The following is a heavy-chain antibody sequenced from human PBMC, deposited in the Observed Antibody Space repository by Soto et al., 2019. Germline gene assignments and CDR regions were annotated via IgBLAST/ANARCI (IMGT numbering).Heavy chain of an antibody. Sequence: SVNVSCKASGGTFSSYAISWVRQAPGQGLEWMGGIIPIFGTANYAQKFQGRVTITADESTSTAYMELSSLRSEDTAVYYCARLRDRFLGCLSTDTWGRGTLLT. D-gene: IGHD3-3*01. V-gene: IGHV1-69*13. CDR3: ARLRDRFLGCLSTDT. CDR2: IIPIFGTA. J-gene: IGHJ5*02. CDR1: GGTFSSYA.